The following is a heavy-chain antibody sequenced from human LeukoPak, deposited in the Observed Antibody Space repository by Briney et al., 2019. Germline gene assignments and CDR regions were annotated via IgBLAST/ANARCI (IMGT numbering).Heavy chain of an antibody. CDR1: GFTFSSYW. Sequence: GGSLRLSCAASGFTFSSYWMSWVRQAPGKGLEWVANIKQDGSETYYRDSVKGRFTISRDNAKNSLFLQMNSLRAEDTAVYYCARSLWPEDYWGQGILVTVSS. CDR2: IKQDGSET. CDR3: ARSLWPEDY. D-gene: IGHD2-21*01. V-gene: IGHV3-7*01. J-gene: IGHJ4*02.